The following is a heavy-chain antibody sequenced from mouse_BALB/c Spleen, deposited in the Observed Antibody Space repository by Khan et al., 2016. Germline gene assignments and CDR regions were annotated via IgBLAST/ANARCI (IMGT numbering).Heavy chain of an antibody. J-gene: IGHJ4*01. CDR1: GFSLTSYG. V-gene: IGHV2-6-1*01. D-gene: IGHD2-4*01. Sequence: QVQLKESGPGLVAPSQSLSITCTISGFSLTSYGVHWVRQPPGKGLEWLVGTWSDGSTTYNSALKSRLSISKDNSKSQVFLKMNSLQTDDTAMYYCARLGDYGGYYYAMDYWGQGTSVTVSS. CDR3: ARLGDYGGYYYAMDY. CDR2: TWSDGST.